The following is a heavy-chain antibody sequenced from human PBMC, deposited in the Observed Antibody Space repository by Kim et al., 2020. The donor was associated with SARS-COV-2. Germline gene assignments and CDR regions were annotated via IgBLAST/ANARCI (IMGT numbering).Heavy chain of an antibody. CDR1: GGSISSYS. V-gene: IGHV4-59*01. CDR2: TYYSGST. CDR3: ARDRIGYCSGTSCSLHFDY. J-gene: IGHJ4*02. D-gene: IGHD2-2*01. Sequence: SETLSLTCTASGGSISSYSWSWIRQPPGKGLEWIGYTYYSGSTNYNPSLKSRVTISVDTSKNQFSLKLTSVTAADTAVYYCARDRIGYCSGTSCSLHFDYWGQGTLVTVSS.